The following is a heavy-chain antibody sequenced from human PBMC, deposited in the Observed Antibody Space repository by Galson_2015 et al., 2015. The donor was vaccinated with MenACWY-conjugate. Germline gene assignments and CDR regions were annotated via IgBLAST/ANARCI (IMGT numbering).Heavy chain of an antibody. CDR1: GYIFTTSY. CDR3: ARVTFYTSGYYFDD. V-gene: IGHV1-46*01. Sequence: SVKVSCKASGYIFTTSYIHWVRQAPGQGLEWMGIINPSGGSTNYAKKFQGRVTMTRDTSTSTVYMDLSSLRSEDTVVYFCARVTFYTSGYYFDDWGQGTLVTVSS. J-gene: IGHJ4*02. CDR2: INPSGGST. D-gene: IGHD6-19*01.